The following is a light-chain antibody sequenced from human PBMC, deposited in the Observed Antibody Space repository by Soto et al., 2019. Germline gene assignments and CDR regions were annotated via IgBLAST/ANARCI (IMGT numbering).Light chain of an antibody. CDR2: GVN. CDR1: SNDIGTYEY. Sequence: QSVLTQPASVSGSPGQSITISCTGSSNDIGTYEYVSWHQHHPGRAPKLIIFGVNDRPSGISDRFSGSKSGNTASLTISGLQADDEADYYCSSYTSSSTYVFGTGTKVTV. CDR3: SSYTSSSTYV. V-gene: IGLV2-14*01. J-gene: IGLJ1*01.